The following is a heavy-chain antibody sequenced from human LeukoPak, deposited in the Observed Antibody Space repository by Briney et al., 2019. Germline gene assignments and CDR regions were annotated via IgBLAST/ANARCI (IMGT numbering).Heavy chain of an antibody. D-gene: IGHD2-2*02. CDR1: GFTFGVYA. J-gene: IGHJ4*02. V-gene: IGHV3-49*04. CDR2: IRSKAYGGTT. Sequence: PGRSLRLSCTASGFTFGVYAMSWVRQAPGKGLEWVGFIRSKAYGGTTEYAASVKGRFTISRDDSKSIAYLQMNSLKTEDTAVYYCTREGYCSSTSCYTFGYWGQGTLVTVSS. CDR3: TREGYCSSTSCYTFGY.